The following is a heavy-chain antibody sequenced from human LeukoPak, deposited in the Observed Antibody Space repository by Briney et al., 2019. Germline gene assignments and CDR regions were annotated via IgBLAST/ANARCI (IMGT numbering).Heavy chain of an antibody. J-gene: IGHJ4*02. D-gene: IGHD2-2*01. Sequence: GASVKASCKASGYTFTGYYMHWVRQAPGQGLEWMGWINPNSGGTNYAQKFQGRVTMTRDTSISTAYMELSRLRSDDTAVYYCARGGYCSSTSCYPPTDYWGQGTLVTVSS. CDR2: INPNSGGT. V-gene: IGHV1-2*02. CDR1: GYTFTGYY. CDR3: ARGGYCSSTSCYPPTDY.